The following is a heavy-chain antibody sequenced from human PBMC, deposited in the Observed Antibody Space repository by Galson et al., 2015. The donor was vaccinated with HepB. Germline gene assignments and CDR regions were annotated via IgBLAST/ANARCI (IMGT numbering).Heavy chain of an antibody. CDR1: GLTFSSYA. CDR3: AKVWVGAAYYFDY. J-gene: IGHJ4*02. CDR2: ISGSGGST. V-gene: IGHV3-23*01. Sequence: SLRLSCAASGLTFSSYAMSWVRQAPGKGLEWVSAISGSGGSTYYADSVKGRFTISRDNSKNTLYLQMNSLRAEDTAVYYCAKVWVGAAYYFDYWGQGTLVTVSS. D-gene: IGHD2-15*01.